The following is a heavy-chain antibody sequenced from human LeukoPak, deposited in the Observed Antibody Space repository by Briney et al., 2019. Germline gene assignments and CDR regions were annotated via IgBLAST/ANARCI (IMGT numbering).Heavy chain of an antibody. J-gene: IGHJ5*02. CDR2: IYHAGST. CDR1: GDSLSSGGYA. CDR3: ARDIAGRSSA. Sequence: PSQSLSLTCAVSGDSLSSGGYAWSWIRQPPGKGLEWVGYIYHAGSTYYNSSLKSRLTMSVDKSKNQFSLKLSSVTAADTAVYYCARDIAGRSSAWGQGTLVTVSS. D-gene: IGHD3-10*01. V-gene: IGHV4-30-2*01.